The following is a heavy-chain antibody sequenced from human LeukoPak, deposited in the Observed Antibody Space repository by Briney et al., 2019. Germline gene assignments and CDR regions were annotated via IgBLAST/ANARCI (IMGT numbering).Heavy chain of an antibody. D-gene: IGHD5-24*01. Sequence: GGSLRLSCAASGFTFSSYGMHWVRQAPGKGLEWVAVISYDGSNKYYADSVKGRFTISRDNSKNTLYLQMNSLRAEDTAVYYCAKQMATIYREFDYWGQGTLVTVSS. J-gene: IGHJ4*02. CDR2: ISYDGSNK. CDR1: GFTFSSYG. CDR3: AKQMATIYREFDY. V-gene: IGHV3-30*18.